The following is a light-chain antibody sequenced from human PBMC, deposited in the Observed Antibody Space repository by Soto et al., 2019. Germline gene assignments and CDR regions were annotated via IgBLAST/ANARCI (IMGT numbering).Light chain of an antibody. CDR1: HVISSW. Sequence: DIQMTQSPSSVSASVGDRVTITCRASHVISSWLAGYQQKPGNAPTLLIYAASILQSVVPSGFSGGESVADFSLTISSIQHEAVATYYCYQTNDFPYTFGQGTKLEIK. CDR3: YQTNDFPYT. CDR2: AAS. V-gene: IGKV1-12*01. J-gene: IGKJ2*01.